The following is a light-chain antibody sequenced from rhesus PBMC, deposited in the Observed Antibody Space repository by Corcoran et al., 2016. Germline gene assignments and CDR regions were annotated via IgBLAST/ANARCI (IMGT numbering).Light chain of an antibody. Sequence: QSAPTQSPSVSGSPGQSVTISCTGKSSDIGAYNYVSWYQQRPGKAPKLMIYGVNNRPSGVSDRFSGSKSGNTASLTISGLQAEDEAAYYCCSYTTSTSYIFGAGTRLTVL. V-gene: IGLV2S7*01. CDR2: GVN. CDR1: SSDIGAYNY. CDR3: CSYTTSTSYI. J-gene: IGLJ1*01.